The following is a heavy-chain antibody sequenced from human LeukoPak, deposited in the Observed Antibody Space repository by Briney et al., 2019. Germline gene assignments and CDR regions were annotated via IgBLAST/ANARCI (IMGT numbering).Heavy chain of an antibody. CDR3: ATLISGWSLY. Sequence: GGSLTLSCAASGSGFTFNNYWMHWVRQAPGKGLVWASRINADGSTTSYADSVRGRFTISRDNADNTLHLQMNSLRAEDTAVYYCATLISGWSLYWGQGTLVTVSS. J-gene: IGHJ4*02. D-gene: IGHD6-19*01. V-gene: IGHV3-74*01. CDR2: INADGSTT. CDR1: GSGFTFNNYW.